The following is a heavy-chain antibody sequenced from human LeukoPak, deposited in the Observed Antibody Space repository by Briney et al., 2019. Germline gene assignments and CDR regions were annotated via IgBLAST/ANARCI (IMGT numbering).Heavy chain of an antibody. CDR2: TYYRSKWYN. CDR3: ARGYSSGIDY. D-gene: IGHD6-19*01. CDR1: GDSVSSNSAA. V-gene: IGHV6-1*01. Sequence: SQTPSLTCAISGDSVSSNSAAWNWIRQSPSRGLEWLGRTYYRSKWYNDYAVSMRSRVSINPDTSKNQFSLQLNSVTPEDTAVYYCARGYSSGIDYWGQGTLVTVSS. J-gene: IGHJ4*02.